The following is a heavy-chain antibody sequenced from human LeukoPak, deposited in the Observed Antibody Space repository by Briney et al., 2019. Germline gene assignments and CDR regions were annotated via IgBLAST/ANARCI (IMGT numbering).Heavy chain of an antibody. V-gene: IGHV3-53*01. Sequence: GGSLRLSCAASGFTFNNAWMSWVRQAPGKGLEWVSVIYGGGSTYYADSVKGRFTISRDPSKNTVYLQMNSLRVEDTAIYYCATWPGVWYGEDSWGQGTLVTVSS. CDR2: IYGGGST. J-gene: IGHJ4*02. CDR1: GFTFNNAW. CDR3: ATWPGVWYGEDS. D-gene: IGHD3-10*01.